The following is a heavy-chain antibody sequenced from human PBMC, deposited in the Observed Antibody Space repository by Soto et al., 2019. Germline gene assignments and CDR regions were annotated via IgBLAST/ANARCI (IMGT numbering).Heavy chain of an antibody. Sequence: QVQLVQSGAEVKKPGASVQVSCTASGLTFPSDDILWVRQTTGQGLEFMGWMNPSGTNTGYTQKFQGRATFSRNTPTSTAYMELTSLRSEDTALYYCARYRTIGPVAFDIWGQGTMVTVSS. V-gene: IGHV1-8*01. CDR3: ARYRTIGPVAFDI. J-gene: IGHJ3*02. CDR2: MNPSGTNT. CDR1: GLTFPSDD. D-gene: IGHD3-9*01.